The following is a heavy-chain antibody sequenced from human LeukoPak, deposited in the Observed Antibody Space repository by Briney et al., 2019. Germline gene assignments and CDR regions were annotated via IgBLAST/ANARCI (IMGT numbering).Heavy chain of an antibody. D-gene: IGHD4-23*01. Sequence: PSETLSLTCTVSGGSINNYYWNWIRQPPGKGLEWIGYIFYGGSTNYNPSLNSRVTISVDTSKNQFSLKLSSVTAADTAVYYCARYGGRFLWFDFWGHGTLVTVSS. CDR1: GGSINNYY. CDR3: ARYGGRFLWFDF. CDR2: IFYGGST. V-gene: IGHV4-59*08. J-gene: IGHJ5*01.